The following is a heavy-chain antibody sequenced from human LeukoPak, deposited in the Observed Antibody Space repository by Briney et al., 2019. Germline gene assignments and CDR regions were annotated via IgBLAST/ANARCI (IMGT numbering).Heavy chain of an antibody. CDR1: GFTFSSYA. V-gene: IGHV3-30-3*01. D-gene: IGHD6-6*01. J-gene: IGHJ4*02. CDR3: AREYSSSHDY. Sequence: GGSLRLSCAASGFTFSSYAMHWVRQAPGKGQEWVAVISYDGSNKYYADSVKGRFTISRDNSKNTLYLQMNSLRAEDTAVYYCAREYSSSHDYWGQGTLVTVSS. CDR2: ISYDGSNK.